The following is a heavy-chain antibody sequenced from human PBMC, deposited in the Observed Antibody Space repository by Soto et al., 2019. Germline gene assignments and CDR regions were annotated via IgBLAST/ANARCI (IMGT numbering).Heavy chain of an antibody. J-gene: IGHJ4*02. Sequence: SETLSLTCTVSGVSIISGGYYWILIRQHPGKGLEWIGYIYYSGSTYYNPSLKSRVTISVDTSKNQFSLKLSSVTAADTAVYYCARGIYYYFLSGYPRSFDYSCQGTLVSVFS. CDR2: IYYSGST. V-gene: IGHV4-31*03. D-gene: IGHD3-3*01. CDR1: GVSIISGGYY. CDR3: ARGIYYYFLSGYPRSFDY.